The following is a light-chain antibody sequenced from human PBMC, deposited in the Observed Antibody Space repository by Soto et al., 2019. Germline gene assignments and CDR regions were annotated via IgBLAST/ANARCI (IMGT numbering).Light chain of an antibody. CDR2: GAS. V-gene: IGKV3-20*01. J-gene: IGKJ1*01. CDR3: QQYVSSPWT. Sequence: EIVVTQSPGTLSLSPGERATLSCRASQSVSSSFLTWYQQKPGQAPRLLLYGASARATGIPDRFSGSGSGTDFTLTISRLEPEDFAVYYCQQYVSSPWTFGQGSKVEIK. CDR1: QSVSSSF.